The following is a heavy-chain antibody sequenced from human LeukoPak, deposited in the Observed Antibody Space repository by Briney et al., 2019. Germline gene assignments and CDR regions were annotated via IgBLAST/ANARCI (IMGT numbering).Heavy chain of an antibody. CDR2: ISYDGSNK. J-gene: IGHJ3*02. CDR3: ASRDPETFDI. CDR1: GFTFSSYG. D-gene: IGHD5-24*01. V-gene: IGHV3-30*03. Sequence: PGGSLRLSCAASGFTFSSYGMHWVRQAPGKGLEWVAVISYDGSNKYYADSVKGRFTISRDNSKNTLYLRMNSLRAEDTAVYYCASRDPETFDIWGQGTMVTVSS.